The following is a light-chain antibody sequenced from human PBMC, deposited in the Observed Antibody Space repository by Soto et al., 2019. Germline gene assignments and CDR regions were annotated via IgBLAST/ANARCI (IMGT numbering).Light chain of an antibody. CDR2: GAA. V-gene: IGKV3-15*01. CDR3: QQYHNRPA. J-gene: IGKJ1*01. CDR1: QSVFSS. Sequence: TVLTQSPATLSVSPGERATLSCRASQSVFSSLAWYQHKPGQAPRLLIYGAATRATGIPARFSGSGSGTDFTLTISSLQSDDIAVYYCQQYHNRPAFGQGTKVEIK.